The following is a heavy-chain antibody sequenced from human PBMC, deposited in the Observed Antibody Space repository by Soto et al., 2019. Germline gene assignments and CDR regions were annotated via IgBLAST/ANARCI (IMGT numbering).Heavy chain of an antibody. J-gene: IGHJ4*02. CDR3: AKDRGDIVATIISRPGYFDY. CDR1: GFTFSSYA. D-gene: IGHD5-12*01. V-gene: IGHV3-23*01. Sequence: EVQLLESGGGLVQPGGSLRLSCAASGFTFSSYAMSWVRQAPGKGLEWVSAISGSGGSTYYADSVKGRFTISRDNSKNTLYLQMNSLRAEDTAVYYCAKDRGDIVATIISRPGYFDYWGQGTLVTVSS. CDR2: ISGSGGST.